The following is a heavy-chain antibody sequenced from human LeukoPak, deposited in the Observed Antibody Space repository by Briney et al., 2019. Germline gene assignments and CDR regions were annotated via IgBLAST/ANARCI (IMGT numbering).Heavy chain of an antibody. CDR3: ASRAENREGAF. CDR2: INPNSGGT. CDR1: GYTFTNYY. Sequence: GESLKISCRASGYTFTNYYVQWVRQAPGQGPEWLGWINPNSGGTNYAQKFQGRVTMTRDTSITTVYMELSRLTFDDTAVYYCASRAENREGAFWGQGTLVTVTS. V-gene: IGHV1-2*02. D-gene: IGHD2/OR15-2a*01. J-gene: IGHJ1*01.